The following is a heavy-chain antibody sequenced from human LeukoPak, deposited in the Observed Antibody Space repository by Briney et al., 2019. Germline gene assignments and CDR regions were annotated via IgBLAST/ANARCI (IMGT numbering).Heavy chain of an antibody. CDR2: ISVSGRST. V-gene: IGHV3-23*01. Sequence: GGSLRLSCAASGFTFSSYAMSWVRQAPGKGLEWVLVISVSGRSTYYADSVKGRFTISRDNSKNTLYLQMNSLRAEDTAVYYCARCHSGNYYYGMDVWGQGTTVTVSS. CDR1: GFTFSSYA. J-gene: IGHJ6*02. CDR3: ARCHSGNYYYGMDV. D-gene: IGHD1-26*01.